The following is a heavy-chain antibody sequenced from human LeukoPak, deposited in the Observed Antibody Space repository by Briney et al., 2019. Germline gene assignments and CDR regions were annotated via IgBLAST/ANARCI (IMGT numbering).Heavy chain of an antibody. CDR1: GGSISSNY. Sequence: SETLSLTCTVSGGSISSNYWNWIRQPPGKGLGWIGYIYYSGSTNYNPSLKSRVTISVDTSKNQFSLRLSSVTAADTAVYYCASGSAVAAAGDYWGQGTLVTVSS. J-gene: IGHJ4*02. V-gene: IGHV4-59*01. D-gene: IGHD6-13*01. CDR2: IYYSGST. CDR3: ASGSAVAAAGDY.